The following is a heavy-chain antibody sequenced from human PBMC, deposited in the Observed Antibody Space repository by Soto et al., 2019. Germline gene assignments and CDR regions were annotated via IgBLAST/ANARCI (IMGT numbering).Heavy chain of an antibody. CDR2: ISGDGSTT. D-gene: IGHD1-7*01. CDR1: EFTFRSYW. V-gene: IGHV3-74*01. J-gene: IGHJ3*01. Sequence: GSLSLSCAASEFTFRSYWMHWVRQSPGKGLVWVSRISGDGSTTPYADSVRGRFTISTDTATNTVYLQLDTMTAEETAVYYCARSLPGTYGAFDLWGQETMVTAS. CDR3: ARSLPGTYGAFDL.